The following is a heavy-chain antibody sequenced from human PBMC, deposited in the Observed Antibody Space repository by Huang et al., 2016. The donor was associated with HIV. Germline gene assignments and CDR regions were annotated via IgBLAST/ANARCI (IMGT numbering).Heavy chain of an antibody. V-gene: IGHV4-39*01. J-gene: IGHJ4*02. CDR3: ASGGSVVEF. Sequence: QLQLQESGPGLVKPSETLSLTCTVSGGSISGSSYYWGWIRQPPGKGLEWIGNIYYSGSTYYNPSLKSRVTISVDTSKKQFSLTLRSVTAADTAVYYCASGGSVVEFWGQGTPVTFSS. CDR1: GGSISGSSYY. D-gene: IGHD2-21*01. CDR2: IYYSGST.